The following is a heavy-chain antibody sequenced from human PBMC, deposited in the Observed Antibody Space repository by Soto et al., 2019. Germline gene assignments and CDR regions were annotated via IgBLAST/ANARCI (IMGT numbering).Heavy chain of an antibody. J-gene: IGHJ4*02. V-gene: IGHV4-34*01. Sequence: QVQLQQWGAGLVKPSETLSLSCAVYGQSFSGHSWAWIRQPPGKGLEWIGEINESGSKYYNPSLKSPITITTETSKNQFSLKLTSVSAADTAAYFCARGSGIVALPGELEDVNYDYWGQGTLVNVSS. CDR1: GQSFSGHS. CDR3: ARGSGIVALPGELEDVNYDY. CDR2: INESGSK. D-gene: IGHD1-1*01.